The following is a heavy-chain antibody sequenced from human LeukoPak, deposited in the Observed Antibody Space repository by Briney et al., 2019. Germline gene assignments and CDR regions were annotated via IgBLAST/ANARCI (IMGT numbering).Heavy chain of an antibody. J-gene: IGHJ6*03. V-gene: IGHV3-9*01. D-gene: IGHD6-13*01. CDR2: ISWNSGSI. CDR3: AKDTSSWVRFDYMDV. CDR1: GFTFDDYA. Sequence: GGSLRLSCAASGFTFDDYAMHWVRQAPGQGLEWVSGISWNSGSIGYADSVKGRFTISRDNAKNSLYLQMNSLRAEDTALYYCAKDTSSWVRFDYMDVWGKGTTVTISS.